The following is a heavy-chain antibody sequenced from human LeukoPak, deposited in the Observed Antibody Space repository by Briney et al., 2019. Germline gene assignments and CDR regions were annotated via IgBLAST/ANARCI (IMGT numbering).Heavy chain of an antibody. Sequence: ATVKVSCKASGYTFTSYDFNWVRQATGQRPEWMGWMSPNSGDTGYAQKFQDRVTMTRNTSISTAYMELSSLRSDDTAVYYCARGPPNWGYDYWGPGTLVTVSS. D-gene: IGHD7-27*01. CDR3: ARGPPNWGYDY. V-gene: IGHV1-8*01. J-gene: IGHJ4*02. CDR1: GYTFTSYD. CDR2: MSPNSGDT.